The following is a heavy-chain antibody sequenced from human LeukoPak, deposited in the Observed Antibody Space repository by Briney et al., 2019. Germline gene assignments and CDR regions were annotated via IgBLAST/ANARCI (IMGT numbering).Heavy chain of an antibody. J-gene: IGHJ4*02. CDR2: INHSGST. D-gene: IGHD3-22*01. CDR3: ARWVIYDSSGYYFDY. CDR1: GGSFSGYY. Sequence: PSETLSLTCAVYGGSFSGYYWSWIRQPPGKGLEWIGEINHSGSTNYNPSLKSRVTLSVDTSKNQFSLKLSSVTAADTAVYYCARWVIYDSSGYYFDYWGQGTLVTVSS. V-gene: IGHV4-34*01.